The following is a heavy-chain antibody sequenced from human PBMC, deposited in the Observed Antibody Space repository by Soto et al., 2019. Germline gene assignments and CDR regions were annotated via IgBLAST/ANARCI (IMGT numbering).Heavy chain of an antibody. Sequence: SVKVSCKASGGTFSSYAISWVRQAPGQGLEWMGGIIPIFGTANYAQKFQGRVTITADESTSTAYMELSSLRSEDTAVYYCARGGAAYGSGSYYGYGYWGQGNLVTVSS. CDR1: GGTFSSYA. CDR2: IIPIFGTA. J-gene: IGHJ4*02. V-gene: IGHV1-69*13. D-gene: IGHD3-10*01. CDR3: ARGGAAYGSGSYYGYGY.